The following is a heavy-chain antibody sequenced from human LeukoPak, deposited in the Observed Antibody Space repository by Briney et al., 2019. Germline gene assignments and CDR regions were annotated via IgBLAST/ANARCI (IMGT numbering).Heavy chain of an antibody. Sequence: PGGSLRLSCAAPGFPFNNFGMNWVRQAPGKGLEWVSYISSSSSTMSYADSVKGRFTISRDNAKNSLFLQMNSLRAEDTAVYYCARGGAARPDYWGQGTLVTVSS. CDR3: ARGGAARPDY. V-gene: IGHV3-48*01. J-gene: IGHJ4*02. D-gene: IGHD6-6*01. CDR1: GFPFNNFG. CDR2: ISSSSSTM.